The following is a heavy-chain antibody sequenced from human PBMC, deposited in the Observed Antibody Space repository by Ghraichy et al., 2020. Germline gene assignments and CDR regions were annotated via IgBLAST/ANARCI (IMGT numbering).Heavy chain of an antibody. CDR3: AKGPGIAVAGHFFYFDY. CDR2: ISWNSGSI. CDR1: GFTFDDYA. V-gene: IGHV3-9*01. J-gene: IGHJ4*02. Sequence: LSLTCAASGFTFDDYAMHWVRQAPGKGLEWVSGISWNSGSIGYADSVKGRFTISRDNAKNSLYLQMNSLRAEDTALYYCAKGPGIAVAGHFFYFDYWGQGTLVTVSS. D-gene: IGHD6-19*01.